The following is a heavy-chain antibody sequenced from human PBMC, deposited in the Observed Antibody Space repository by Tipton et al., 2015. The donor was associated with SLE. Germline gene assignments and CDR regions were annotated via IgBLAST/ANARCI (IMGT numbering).Heavy chain of an antibody. CDR2: IYYSGST. J-gene: IGHJ4*02. D-gene: IGHD1-7*01. CDR1: GGSISSSCYY. CDR3: ATGSRTGTTD. V-gene: IGHV4-39*07. Sequence: TLSLTCTVSGGSISSSCYYWGWIRQPPGKGLEWIGSIYYSGSTYYNPSLKSRVTISVDTSKNQFSLKLSSVTAADTAVYYCATGSRTGTTDWGQGTLVTVSS.